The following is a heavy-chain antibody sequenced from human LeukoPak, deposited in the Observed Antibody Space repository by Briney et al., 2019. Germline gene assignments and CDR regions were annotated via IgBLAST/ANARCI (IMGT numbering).Heavy chain of an antibody. D-gene: IGHD3-22*01. CDR2: INHSGST. Sequence: SETLSLTCAVYGGSFSGYYWSCIRQPPWKGLEWIGDINHSGSTNYNPSLKSRVTISVDTSKNQFSLKLSSVTAADTSFYYCEGGIRDYYDSSASLDYWGQGTLVTVSS. J-gene: IGHJ4*02. CDR3: EGGIRDYYDSSASLDY. CDR1: GGSFSGYY. V-gene: IGHV4-34*01.